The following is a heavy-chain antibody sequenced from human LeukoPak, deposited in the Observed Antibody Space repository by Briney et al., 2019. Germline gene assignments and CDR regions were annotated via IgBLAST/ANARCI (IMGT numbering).Heavy chain of an antibody. CDR1: GFTFSSYG. CDR3: AKPHDSSGYYLGGYFDY. Sequence: PGGSLKLSCAASGFTFSSYGMHWVRQAPGKGLEWVPVIWYDGSNKYYADSVKGRFTISRDNSKSTLYLQMNSLRAEDTAVYYCAKPHDSSGYYLGGYFDYWGQGTLVTVSS. V-gene: IGHV3-33*06. D-gene: IGHD3-22*01. J-gene: IGHJ4*02. CDR2: IWYDGSNK.